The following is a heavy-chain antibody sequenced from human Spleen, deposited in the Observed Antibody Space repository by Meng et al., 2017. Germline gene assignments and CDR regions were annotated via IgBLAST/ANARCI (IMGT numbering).Heavy chain of an antibody. V-gene: IGHV4-34*01. CDR3: ARGPTTMAHDFDY. CDR2: INHSGST. D-gene: IGHD4-11*01. CDR1: GGSFSDYS. Sequence: HVELPVWGAGLLKPSESLSLACVVSGGSFSDYSWSWIRQPPGKGLAWIGEINHSGSTNYNPSLESRATISVDTSKNNLSLKLSSVTAADSAVYYCARGPTTMAHDFDYWGQGTLVTVSS. J-gene: IGHJ4*02.